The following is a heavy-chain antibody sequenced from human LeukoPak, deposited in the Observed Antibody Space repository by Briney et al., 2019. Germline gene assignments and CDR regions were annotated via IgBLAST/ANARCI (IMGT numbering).Heavy chain of an antibody. CDR2: IIPILGIA. D-gene: IGHD6-13*01. CDR3: ARAPTAYSSRRSHYYMDV. CDR1: GGTFSSCT. Sequence: ASVKVSCKASGGTFSSCTISWVRQAPGQGLEWMGRIIPILGIANYAQKFQGRVTITADKSTSTAYMELSSLRSEDTAVYYCARAPTAYSSRRSHYYMDVWGKGTTVTVSS. J-gene: IGHJ6*03. V-gene: IGHV1-69*02.